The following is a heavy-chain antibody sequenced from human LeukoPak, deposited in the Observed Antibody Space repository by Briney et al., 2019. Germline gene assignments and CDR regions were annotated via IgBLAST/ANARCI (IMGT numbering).Heavy chain of an antibody. CDR2: INPNSGGT. D-gene: IGHD3-10*01. CDR1: GYTFTGYY. J-gene: IGHJ4*02. Sequence: ASVKVSCKASGYTFTGYYMHWVRQAPGQGLEWMGWINPNSGGTNYAQKFQGRVTMTRDTSISTAYMELSRLRSDDTAVYYCARDSPDGSGTYYNDSPDYWGQGTLVTVSS. CDR3: ARDSPDGSGTYYNDSPDY. V-gene: IGHV1-2*02.